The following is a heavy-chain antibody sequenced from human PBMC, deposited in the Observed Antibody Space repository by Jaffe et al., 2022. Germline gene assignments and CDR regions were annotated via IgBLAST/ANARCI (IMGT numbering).Heavy chain of an antibody. D-gene: IGHD3-10*01. CDR2: INPNSGGT. CDR1: GYTFTGYY. J-gene: IGHJ5*02. CDR3: ARAPSMVQGVISQYRTQVPVSVSDNWFDP. Sequence: QVQLVQSGAEVKKPGASVKVSCKASGYTFTGYYMHWVRQAPGQGLEWMGRINPNSGGTNYAQKFQGRVTMTRDTSISTAYMELSRLRSDDTAVYYCARAPSMVQGVISQYRTQVPVSVSDNWFDPWGQGTLVTVSS. V-gene: IGHV1-2*06.